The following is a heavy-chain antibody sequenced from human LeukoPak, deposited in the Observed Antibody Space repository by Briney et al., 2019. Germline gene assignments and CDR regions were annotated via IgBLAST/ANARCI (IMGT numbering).Heavy chain of an antibody. V-gene: IGHV3-74*01. CDR1: GFIFSSFW. Sequence: PGGSLRLSCAASGFIFSSFWMHWVRQVPGKGLVWVSHINSDGRTTDYADSVRGRFTISRDNAKNTLYLQMNRLIVEDTAVYYCGRGMRDYYGLDYWGQGILVTVSS. J-gene: IGHJ4*02. D-gene: IGHD3-10*01. CDR2: INSDGRTT. CDR3: GRGMRDYYGLDY.